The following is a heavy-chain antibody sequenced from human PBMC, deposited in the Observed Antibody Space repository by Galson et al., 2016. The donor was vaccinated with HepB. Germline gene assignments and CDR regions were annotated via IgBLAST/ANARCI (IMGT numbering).Heavy chain of an antibody. J-gene: IGHJ3*01. D-gene: IGHD5-18*01. CDR2: ILYSGTT. CDR1: GGSISTSSFY. CDR3: ARTGRSGSSYGGIQGTFDV. Sequence: SETLSLTCTVSGGSISTSSFYWGWIRQPPGKGLEWIGNILYSGTTYNNPSLKSRVTITVDTSKNQSSLKLTSVTAADTAVYYCARTGRSGSSYGGIQGTFDVWGQGTMVTVSS. V-gene: IGHV4-39*01.